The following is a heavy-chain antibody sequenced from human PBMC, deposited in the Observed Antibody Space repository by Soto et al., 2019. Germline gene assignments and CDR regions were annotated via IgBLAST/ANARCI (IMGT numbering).Heavy chain of an antibody. D-gene: IGHD5-12*01. V-gene: IGHV4-59*08. J-gene: IGHJ4*02. CDR1: GGSISSYY. Sequence: QVQLQESGPGLVKPSETLSLTCTVSGGSISSYYWSWIRQPPGKGLEWIGYIYYSGSTNYNPSLXSXVXXSVDTSKNQFSLKLSSVTAADTAVYYCAGRRWLQFWGQGTLVTVSS. CDR2: IYYSGST. CDR3: AGRRWLQF.